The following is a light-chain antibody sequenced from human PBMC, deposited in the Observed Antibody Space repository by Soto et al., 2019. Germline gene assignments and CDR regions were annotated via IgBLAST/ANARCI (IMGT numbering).Light chain of an antibody. CDR2: DAS. J-gene: IGKJ5*01. Sequence: DIQMTQSPSSLSASVGDRVTITCQASQDISNYLNWYQQKPGKAPKLLIYDASNLETGVPSRFSGSGSGTDFTFTISSLQAEDIATYYCQQYDNLPITFGHGTRLEIK. CDR3: QQYDNLPIT. CDR1: QDISNY. V-gene: IGKV1-33*01.